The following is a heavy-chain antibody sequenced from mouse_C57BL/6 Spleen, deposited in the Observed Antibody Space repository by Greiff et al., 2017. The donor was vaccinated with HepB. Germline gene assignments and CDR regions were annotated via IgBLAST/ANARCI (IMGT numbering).Heavy chain of an antibody. CDR2: IDPSDSYT. V-gene: IGHV1-50*01. CDR1: GYTFTSYW. J-gene: IGHJ2*01. CDR3: ARVATGDY. D-gene: IGHD1-1*02. Sequence: QVQLQQPGAELVKPGASVKLSCKASGYTFTSYWMQWVKQRPGQGLEWIGEIDPSDSYTNYNQKFKGKATLTVDTSSSTAYMQLSSLTSEDSAVYYCARVATGDYWGQGTTLTVSS.